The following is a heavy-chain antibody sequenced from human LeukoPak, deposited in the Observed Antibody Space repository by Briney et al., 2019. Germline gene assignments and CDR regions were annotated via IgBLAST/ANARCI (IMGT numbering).Heavy chain of an antibody. J-gene: IGHJ3*02. CDR1: GFNFINAW. CDR2: ISSSSSYI. D-gene: IGHD5-18*01. CDR3: ARAGGYSSSPREVDI. Sequence: GGSLRLSCAASGFNFINAWMSWVRQAPGEGLEWVSSISSSSSYIYYADSVKGRFTISRDNAKNSLYLQMNSLRAEDTAVYYCARAGGYSSSPREVDIWGQGTMVTVSS. V-gene: IGHV3-21*01.